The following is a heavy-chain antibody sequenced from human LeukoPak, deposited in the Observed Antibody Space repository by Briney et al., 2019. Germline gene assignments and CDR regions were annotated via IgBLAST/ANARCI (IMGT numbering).Heavy chain of an antibody. V-gene: IGHV1-2*02. CDR3: ARVFDYMDAFDI. D-gene: IGHD3-9*01. J-gene: IGHJ3*02. CDR2: VNPNSGGT. CDR1: GYSFTVYY. Sequence: ASVKVSCKASGYSFTVYYMHWVRQAPGQGLEWMGWVNPNSGGTNYAQKSQGRVTMTTDTSISTAYMELSRLRSDDTAVYYCARVFDYMDAFDIWGQGTMVTVSS.